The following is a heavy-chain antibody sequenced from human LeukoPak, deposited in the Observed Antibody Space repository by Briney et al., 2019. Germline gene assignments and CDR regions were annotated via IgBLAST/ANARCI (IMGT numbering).Heavy chain of an antibody. J-gene: IGHJ4*02. V-gene: IGHV1-18*01. CDR2: ISAYNGNT. D-gene: IGHD1-26*01. Sequence: AASVKVSCKASGYTFTSYGISWVRQAPGQGLEWMGWISAYNGNTNYAQKLQGRVTMTTDTSTSTAYMELRSLRSDDTAVYYCARVRSEWELPHPDFGYWGQGTLVTVSS. CDR3: ARVRSEWELPHPDFGY. CDR1: GYTFTSYG.